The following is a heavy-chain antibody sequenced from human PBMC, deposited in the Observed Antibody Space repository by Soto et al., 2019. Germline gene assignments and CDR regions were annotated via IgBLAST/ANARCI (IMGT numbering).Heavy chain of an antibody. D-gene: IGHD3-22*01. CDR3: AREGDKDSGYYNVGPEY. Sequence: EVQLVESGGGLVQPGGSLRLSCAASGFTFSSYWMSWVRQAPGKGLEWVANIKQDGSEKYYVDSVKGRFTISRDNAKNSLYLQMNSLRAEDTAVYYCAREGDKDSGYYNVGPEYWGQGTLVTVSS. CDR2: IKQDGSEK. CDR1: GFTFSSYW. J-gene: IGHJ4*02. V-gene: IGHV3-7*01.